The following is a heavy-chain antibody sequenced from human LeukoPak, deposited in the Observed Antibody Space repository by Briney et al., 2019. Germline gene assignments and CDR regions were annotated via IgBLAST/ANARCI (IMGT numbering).Heavy chain of an antibody. CDR1: GFTFSSYS. J-gene: IGHJ3*02. V-gene: IGHV3-48*02. CDR2: ISGSSTTI. D-gene: IGHD6-19*01. Sequence: PGGSLRLSCAASGFTFSSYSINWVRQAPGKGLEWVSYISGSSTTIYYADSVKGRFTISRDNAKNSLYLQMNSLRDEDTAVYYCARVGSYSSGWYGHDAFDIWGQGTMVTVSS. CDR3: ARVGSYSSGWYGHDAFDI.